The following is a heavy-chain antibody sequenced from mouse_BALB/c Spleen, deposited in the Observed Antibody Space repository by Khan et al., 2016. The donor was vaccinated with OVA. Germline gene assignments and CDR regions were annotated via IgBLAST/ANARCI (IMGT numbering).Heavy chain of an antibody. V-gene: IGHV1S135*01. CDR1: SYSFTSYY. CDR2: IDPINGGT. J-gene: IGHJ4*01. CDR3: ARGGLGLRSYAMDY. Sequence: VQLQQSGPELMKPGASVKISCKASSYSFTSYYMHWVKQSHGKRLEWIGYIDPINGGTSYNQKFKGKATLTVDKSSSTAYMHLSSLPSEDSAVYFCARGGLGLRSYAMDYWGQGTSVTVSS. D-gene: IGHD3-1*01.